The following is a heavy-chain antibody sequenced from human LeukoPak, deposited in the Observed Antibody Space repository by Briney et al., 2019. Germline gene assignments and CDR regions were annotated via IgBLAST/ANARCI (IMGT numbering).Heavy chain of an antibody. D-gene: IGHD4-17*01. Sequence: GGSLRLSCATSGFTFTTYSMNWVRQAPGKGLEWVSSISSSSGYIYYADSVKGRFTISRDNAKNSLYLQMNSLRAEDTAVYYCARDYYGDYYLDYWGQGTLVTVSS. J-gene: IGHJ4*02. CDR1: GFTFTTYS. CDR2: ISSSSGYI. CDR3: ARDYYGDYYLDY. V-gene: IGHV3-21*01.